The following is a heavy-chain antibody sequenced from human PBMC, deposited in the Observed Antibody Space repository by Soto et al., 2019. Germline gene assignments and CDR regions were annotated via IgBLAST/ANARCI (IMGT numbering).Heavy chain of an antibody. D-gene: IGHD3-22*01. CDR1: GDSITSGYY. CDR2: IYHSGST. CDR3: ARNTTYYSDIKPSARVGYFDS. V-gene: IGHV4-38-2*01. J-gene: IGHJ4*02. Sequence: PSETLSLTCAVSGDSITSGYYWDWIRQPPGKGLEWIATIYHSGSTHYNPSLKSRVTISVDTSQNQFSLKLSSVTAADTAVYYCARNTTYYSDIKPSARVGYFDSWGQGAPVTVSP.